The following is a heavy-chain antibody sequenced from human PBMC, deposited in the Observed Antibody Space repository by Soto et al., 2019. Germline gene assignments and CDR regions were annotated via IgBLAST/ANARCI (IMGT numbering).Heavy chain of an antibody. J-gene: IGHJ4*02. V-gene: IGHV3-23*05. CDR3: ARERGYGAYGNHDFDY. Sequence: EVQLLESGGDLIQPGGSLRVSCAASGFTFSSYGMTWVRQAPGKGLEWVSAIDIRGGTYYADTVKGRFTISRDNSKDTVTLQMNSLRAEDTAMYYCARERGYGAYGNHDFDYWGQGTLVTVSS. CDR2: IDIRGGT. D-gene: IGHD5-12*01. CDR1: GFTFSSYG.